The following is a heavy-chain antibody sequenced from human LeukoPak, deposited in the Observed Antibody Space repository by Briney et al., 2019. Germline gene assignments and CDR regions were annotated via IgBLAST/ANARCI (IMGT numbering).Heavy chain of an antibody. CDR2: IWYDGSNK. V-gene: IGHV3-33*01. CDR1: GFTFSSYG. CDR3: ARSQWLAGNWFDP. D-gene: IGHD6-19*01. Sequence: GGSLRLSCAASGFTFSSYGMHWVRQAPGKGLEWVAVIWYDGSNKYYADSVKGRFTISRDNSKNTLYLQMNSLRAEDTAVYYCARSQWLAGNWFDPWGQGTLVTVSS. J-gene: IGHJ5*02.